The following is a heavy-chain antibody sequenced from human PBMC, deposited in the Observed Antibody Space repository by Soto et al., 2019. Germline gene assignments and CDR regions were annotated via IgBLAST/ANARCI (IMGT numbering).Heavy chain of an antibody. CDR3: AGNESSNIYGMDV. Sequence: GGSLRLSCAASGFTFSSYSMNWVRQAPGEGLEWVSSISSSSFSINYADSVKGRFSISRDNAQNSLHLQMNNLRAEDTAVYYCAGNESSNIYGMDVWGQGTTVTVSS. V-gene: IGHV3-21*01. J-gene: IGHJ6*02. CDR2: ISSSSFSI. D-gene: IGHD6-6*01. CDR1: GFTFSSYS.